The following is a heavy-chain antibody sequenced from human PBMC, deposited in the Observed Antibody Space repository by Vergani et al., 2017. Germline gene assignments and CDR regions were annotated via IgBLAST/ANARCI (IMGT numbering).Heavy chain of an antibody. CDR2: FYTGGGT. CDR3: AIYPLYSTTSPFLLLDMDV. D-gene: IGHD6-13*01. Sequence: QVQLQESGPGLVMPSQTLSLTCTVSGGSISSGSYYWSWFRQPAGKGLGWIGRFYTGGGTSYNPSLKSRVTISVYTSKNQFSLQLSSVTAANTATYYCAIYPLYSTTSPFLLLDMDVWGQGTTVTVSS. V-gene: IGHV4-61*02. CDR1: GGSISSGSYY. J-gene: IGHJ6*02.